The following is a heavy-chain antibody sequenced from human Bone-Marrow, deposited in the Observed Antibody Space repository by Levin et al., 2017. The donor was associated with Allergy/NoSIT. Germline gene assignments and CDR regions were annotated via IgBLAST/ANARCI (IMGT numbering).Heavy chain of an antibody. CDR1: GYTFVGYY. J-gene: IGHJ4*02. D-gene: IGHD3-3*01. Sequence: GASVKVSCKASGYTFVGYYLHWVRQAPGQGLEWMGWINPNSGVTLYAEKFRGRVTLTRDTSISTVYMELSSLRSDDTAVYYCARDHSADHDFWSGYFGDWGQGTLVTVSS. CDR2: INPNSGVT. V-gene: IGHV1-2*02. CDR3: ARDHSADHDFWSGYFGD.